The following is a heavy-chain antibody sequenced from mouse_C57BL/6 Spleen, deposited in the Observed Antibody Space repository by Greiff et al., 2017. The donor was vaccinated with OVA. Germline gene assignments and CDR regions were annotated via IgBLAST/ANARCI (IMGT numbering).Heavy chain of an antibody. CDR3: ASYSNYSFDY. CDR1: GYTFTDYY. V-gene: IGHV1-19*01. J-gene: IGHJ2*01. Sequence: VHLQQSGPVLVKPGASVKMSCKASGYTFTDYYMNWVKQSHGKSLEWIGVINPYNGGTSYNQKFKGKATLTVDKSSSTAYMELNSLTSEDSAVYYCASYSNYSFDYWGQGTTLTVSS. CDR2: INPYNGGT. D-gene: IGHD2-5*01.